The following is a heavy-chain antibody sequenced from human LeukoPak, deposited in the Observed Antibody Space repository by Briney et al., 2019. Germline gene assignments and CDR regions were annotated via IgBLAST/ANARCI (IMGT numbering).Heavy chain of an antibody. CDR2: INHSGST. Sequence: SETLSLTCAVHGGSFSGYYWSWIRQPPGKGLEWIGEINHSGSTNYNPSLKSRVTISVDTSKNQFSLKLSSVTAADTAVYYCARGRIAAAGTGPYYYYGMDVWGQGTTVTVSS. D-gene: IGHD6-13*01. J-gene: IGHJ6*02. CDR3: ARGRIAAAGTGPYYYYGMDV. CDR1: GGSFSGYY. V-gene: IGHV4-34*01.